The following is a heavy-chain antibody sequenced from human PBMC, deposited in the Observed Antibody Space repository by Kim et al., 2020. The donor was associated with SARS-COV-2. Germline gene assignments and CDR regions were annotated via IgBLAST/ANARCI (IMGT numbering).Heavy chain of an antibody. CDR2: T. D-gene: IGHD7-27*01. J-gene: IGHJ3*02. CDR3: ARESGVPDAYDI. Sequence: TKSSQKLQGRVTITKDTSASTAYMEVSSLRSEDSAVYFCARESGVPDAYDIWGQGTMVTVSS. V-gene: IGHV1-3*01.